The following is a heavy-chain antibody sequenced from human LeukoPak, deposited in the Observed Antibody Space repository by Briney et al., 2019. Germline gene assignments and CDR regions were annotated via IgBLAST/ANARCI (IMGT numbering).Heavy chain of an antibody. CDR3: AGNRNALGDVNWLDP. CDR2: IYDTGST. D-gene: IGHD3-16*01. V-gene: IGHV4-59*01. J-gene: IGHJ5*02. CDR1: GASISGYY. Sequence: QPSETLSLTCTVSGASISGYYWNWIRQSPGKGLEWIAFIYDTGSTNSNPSLRSRVTISVDTSKNQFSLNLKSVTAADAAVYYCAGNRNALGDVNWLDPWAREPWSPSPQ.